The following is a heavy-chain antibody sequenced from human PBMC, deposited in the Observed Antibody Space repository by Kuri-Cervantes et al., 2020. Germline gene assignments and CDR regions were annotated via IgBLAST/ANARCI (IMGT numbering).Heavy chain of an antibody. CDR3: AKEVWYSGGSYAFDI. CDR1: GFTFSSYD. V-gene: IGHV3-13*01. CDR2: IGTAGDT. D-gene: IGHD1-26*01. J-gene: IGHJ3*02. Sequence: GESLKISCAASGFTFSSYDMHWVRQATGKGLEWVPAIGTAGDTYYPGSVKGRFTISRENAKNSLYLQMNSLRAEDTAVYYCAKEVWYSGGSYAFDIWGQGTMVTVSS.